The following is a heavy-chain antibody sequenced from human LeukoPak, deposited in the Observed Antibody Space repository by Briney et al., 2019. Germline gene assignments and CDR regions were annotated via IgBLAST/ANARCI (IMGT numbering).Heavy chain of an antibody. CDR1: GFTVSINY. J-gene: IGHJ4*02. CDR3: ASAYYGSGSYYKIFDY. D-gene: IGHD3-10*01. Sequence: GGSLRLSCAASGFTVSINYMSWVRQAPGKGLEWVSVIYSGGSTYYADSVKGRFTISRDNSKNTLYLQMNSLRAEDTAVYYCASAYYGSGSYYKIFDYWGQGTLVTVSS. V-gene: IGHV3-53*01. CDR2: IYSGGST.